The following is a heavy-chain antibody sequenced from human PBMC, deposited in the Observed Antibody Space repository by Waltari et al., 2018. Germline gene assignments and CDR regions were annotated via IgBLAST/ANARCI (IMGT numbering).Heavy chain of an antibody. CDR2: ISGRGGST. CDR3: AKDLAAADYYYGMDV. CDR1: GFTFSSYA. J-gene: IGHJ6*02. V-gene: IGHV3-23*01. Sequence: EVQLLESGGGLVQPGGSLRLSCAASGFTFSSYAMSWVRQAPGKGLEWVSAISGRGGSTSYADAVKGRFTISRDNSKNTLYLQMNSLRAEDTAVYYCAKDLAAADYYYGMDVWGQGTTVTVSS. D-gene: IGHD6-13*01.